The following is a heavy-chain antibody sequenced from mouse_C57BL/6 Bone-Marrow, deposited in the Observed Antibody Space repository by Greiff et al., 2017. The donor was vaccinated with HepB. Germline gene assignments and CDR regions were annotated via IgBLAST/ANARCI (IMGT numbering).Heavy chain of an antibody. V-gene: IGHV1-4*01. CDR1: GYTFTSYT. CDR2: INPSSGYT. Sequence: VQGVESGAELARPGASVKMSCKASGYTFTSYTMHWVKQRPGQGLEWIGYINPSSGYTKYNQKFKDKATLTADKSSSTAYMQLSSLTSEDSAVYYCASGLPYFDYWGQGTTLTVSS. CDR3: ASGLPYFDY. J-gene: IGHJ2*01. D-gene: IGHD3-1*01.